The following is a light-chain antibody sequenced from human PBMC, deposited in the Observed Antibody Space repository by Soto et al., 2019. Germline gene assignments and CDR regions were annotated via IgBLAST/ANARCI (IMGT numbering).Light chain of an antibody. CDR2: RNN. V-gene: IGLV1-47*01. Sequence: QPVLTQPPSASGTPGQRVTISCSGSSSNIGSNYVYWYQQLPGTAPKLLIYRNNQRPSGVPDRFSGSKSGTSASLAISGLRSEDEADYYCAAWDDSLSGLYVFGTGTKLTVL. CDR1: SSNIGSNY. J-gene: IGLJ1*01. CDR3: AAWDDSLSGLYV.